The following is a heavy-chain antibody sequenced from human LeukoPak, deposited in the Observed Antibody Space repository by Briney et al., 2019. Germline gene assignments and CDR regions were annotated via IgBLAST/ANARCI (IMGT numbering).Heavy chain of an antibody. CDR2: IYYSGST. Sequence: PSETLSLTCIVSGGSISSYYWSWIRQAPGKGLEWIGNIYYSGSTNYNPSLKSRVTISVDTSKTQFSLKLSSVTAADTAVYYCARHGTLGSITYPLDYWGQGTLVTVSS. D-gene: IGHD7-27*01. V-gene: IGHV4-59*08. J-gene: IGHJ4*02. CDR1: GGSISSYY. CDR3: ARHGTLGSITYPLDY.